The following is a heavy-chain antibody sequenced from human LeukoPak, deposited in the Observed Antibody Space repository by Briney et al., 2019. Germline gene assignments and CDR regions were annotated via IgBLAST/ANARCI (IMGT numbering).Heavy chain of an antibody. CDR2: ISSRGSTT. CDR3: AKTGGTSGWQRGLGY. V-gene: IGHV3-48*03. J-gene: IGHJ4*02. CDR1: GFTFSSYE. Sequence: PGGSLRLSCAASGFTFSSYEMNWVRQAPGKGLEWVSYISSRGSTTYYADSVKGRFTISRDNAKNSLYLQMNSLRAEDTAVYNCAKTGGTSGWQRGLGYWGQGTLVTVSS. D-gene: IGHD6-19*01.